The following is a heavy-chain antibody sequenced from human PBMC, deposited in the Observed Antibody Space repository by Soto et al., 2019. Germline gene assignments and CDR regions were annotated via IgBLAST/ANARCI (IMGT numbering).Heavy chain of an antibody. V-gene: IGHV1-69*02. CDR2: IIPILGIA. J-gene: IGHJ4*02. D-gene: IGHD2-15*01. CDR1: GGTFSSYT. CDR3: LHDGAYCSGGSCYFDY. Sequence: SVKVSCKASGGTFSSYTISWVRQAPGQGLEWMGRIIPILGIANYAQKFQGRVTITADKSTSTAYMELSSLRSEDTAVYFCLHDGAYCSGGSCYFDYWGQGTLVTVSS.